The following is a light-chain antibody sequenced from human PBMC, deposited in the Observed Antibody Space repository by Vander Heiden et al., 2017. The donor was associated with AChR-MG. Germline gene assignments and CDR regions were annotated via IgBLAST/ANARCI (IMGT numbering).Light chain of an antibody. CDR1: ALPKQY. V-gene: IGLV3-25*03. CDR2: KDT. J-gene: IGLJ2*01. CDR3: QSADSSGTYVV. Sequence: SYELTPPPSVPVSPGQTARITCSGDALPKQYAYWYQQKPGQAPVLVINKDTERPSGIPERFSGSSSGTTVTLTISGVQAEDEAEYHCQSADSSGTYVVFGGGTKLTVL.